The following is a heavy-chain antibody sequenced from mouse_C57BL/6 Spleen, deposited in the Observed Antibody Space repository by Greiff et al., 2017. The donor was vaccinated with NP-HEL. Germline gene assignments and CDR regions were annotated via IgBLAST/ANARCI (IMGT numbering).Heavy chain of an antibody. V-gene: IGHV7-3*01. CDR1: GFTFTDYY. CDR3: ARYRQLEYYYAMDY. J-gene: IGHJ4*01. Sequence: EVQLVESGGGLVQPGGSLSLSCAASGFTFTDYYMSWVRQPPGKALEWLGFIRNKANGYTTEYSASVKGRFTISRDNSQSILYLQMNALRAEDSATYYCARYRQLEYYYAMDYWGQGTSVTVSS. D-gene: IGHD4-1*02. CDR2: IRNKANGYTT.